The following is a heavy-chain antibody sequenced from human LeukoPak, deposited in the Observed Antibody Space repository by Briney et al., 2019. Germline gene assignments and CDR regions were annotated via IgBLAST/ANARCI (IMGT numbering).Heavy chain of an antibody. D-gene: IGHD3-3*01. V-gene: IGHV1-2*02. Sequence: ASVKVSCKASGYTFTGFYMHWVRQAPGQGLEWMGWINPNSGGTNYAQNFQGRVNMTRDTSISTAYMELSRLRSDDTAVYYCARDLTIFGGVNDPLIRGHWGQGTLVTVSS. J-gene: IGHJ4*02. CDR1: GYTFTGFY. CDR2: INPNSGGT. CDR3: ARDLTIFGGVNDPLIRGH.